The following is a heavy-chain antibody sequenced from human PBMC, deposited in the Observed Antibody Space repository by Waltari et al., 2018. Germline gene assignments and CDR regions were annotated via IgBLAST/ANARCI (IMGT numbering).Heavy chain of an antibody. CDR2: ISGSGGST. Sequence: EVQLVESGGGLVQPGGSLRLSCAASGFTFSSYAMSWVRQDPGTGPEWVSAISGSGGSTYYADSVKGRFTISRDNSKNTLYLQMNSLRAEDTAVYYCAKDGGIAAAGTYYYYYYYMDVWGKGTTVTVSS. J-gene: IGHJ6*03. D-gene: IGHD6-13*01. V-gene: IGHV3-23*04. CDR3: AKDGGIAAAGTYYYYYYYMDV. CDR1: GFTFSSYA.